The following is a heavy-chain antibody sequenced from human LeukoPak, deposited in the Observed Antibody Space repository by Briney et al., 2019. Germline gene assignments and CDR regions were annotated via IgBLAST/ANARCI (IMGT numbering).Heavy chain of an antibody. D-gene: IGHD6-13*01. CDR3: ARDRGYRQQLVIDY. V-gene: IGHV1-18*01. CDR1: GYTFTSYG. Sequence: ASVKVSCKASGYTFTSYGISWVRQAPGQGLEWMGWISAYNGNTNYAQKLQGRVAMTTDTSTSTAYMELRSLRSDDTAVYYCARDRGYRQQLVIDYWGQGTLVTASS. J-gene: IGHJ4*02. CDR2: ISAYNGNT.